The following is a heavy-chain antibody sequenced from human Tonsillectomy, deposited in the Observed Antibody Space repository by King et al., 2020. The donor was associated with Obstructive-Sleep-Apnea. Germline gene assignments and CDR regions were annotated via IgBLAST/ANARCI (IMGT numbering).Heavy chain of an antibody. Sequence: TLKESGPTLVKPQQTLTLTCTFSGFSLSTSGVGVGWLRQPPGKALEWLALIYWNDDKRYSPSLKSRLTITKDTSKNQVVLTMTNMDPVDTATYYCAHTLYSSGWGYFDYWGQGTLLTVSS. J-gene: IGHJ4*02. V-gene: IGHV2-5*01. CDR1: GFSLSTSGVG. CDR2: IYWNDDK. D-gene: IGHD6-19*01. CDR3: AHTLYSSGWGYFDY.